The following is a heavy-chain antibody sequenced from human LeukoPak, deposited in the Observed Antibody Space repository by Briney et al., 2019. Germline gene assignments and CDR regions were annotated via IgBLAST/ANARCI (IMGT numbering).Heavy chain of an antibody. CDR2: IYYSGST. D-gene: IGHD7-27*01. J-gene: IGHJ4*02. CDR3: ARSKPGMAYFDY. Sequence: SETLSLACTVSGGSISSGGYYWSWIRQHPGKGLEWIGYIYYSGSTYYNPSLKSRVTISVDTSKNQFSLKLSSVTAADTAVYYCARSKPGMAYFDYWGQGTLVTVSS. V-gene: IGHV4-31*03. CDR1: GGSISSGGYY.